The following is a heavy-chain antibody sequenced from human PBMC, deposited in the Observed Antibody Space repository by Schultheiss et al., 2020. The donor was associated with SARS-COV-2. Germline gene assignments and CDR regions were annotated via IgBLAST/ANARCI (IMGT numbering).Heavy chain of an antibody. V-gene: IGHV3-23*01. CDR1: GFTFSSYA. Sequence: GESLKISCAASGFTFSSYAMSWVRQAPGKGLEWVSAISGSGGSTYYADSVKGRFTISRDNSKNTVYLQMNSLRAEDTAVYYCAKGEYSSGWYLGYWGQGTLVTVSS. D-gene: IGHD6-19*01. CDR2: ISGSGGST. CDR3: AKGEYSSGWYLGY. J-gene: IGHJ4*02.